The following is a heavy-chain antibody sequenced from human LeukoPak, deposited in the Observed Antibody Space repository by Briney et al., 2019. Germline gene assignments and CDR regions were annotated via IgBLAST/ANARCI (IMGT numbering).Heavy chain of an antibody. J-gene: IGHJ4*02. CDR3: AKDLLNNPEAYY. D-gene: IGHD1/OR15-1a*01. CDR2: ISGSGGST. CDR1: GFTLSSYA. Sequence: PGGSLRLSCAASGFTLSSYAMSWVRQAPGKGLEWVSAISGSGGSTYYADSVKGRFTISRDNSKNTLYLQMNSLRAEDTAVYYCAKDLLNNPEAYYWGQGTLVTVSS. V-gene: IGHV3-23*01.